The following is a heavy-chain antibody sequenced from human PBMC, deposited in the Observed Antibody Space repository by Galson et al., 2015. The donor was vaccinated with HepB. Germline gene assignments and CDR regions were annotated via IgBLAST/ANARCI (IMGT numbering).Heavy chain of an antibody. V-gene: IGHV3-23*01. J-gene: IGHJ4*02. CDR2: ISGSGGST. Sequence: SLRLSCAASGFTFSSYAISWVRQAPGKGLEWVSAISGSGGSTYYADSVKGRFTISRDNSKNTLYLQMNSLRAEDTAVYYCAKDDDPIVGARGPFDYWGQGTLVTVSS. CDR1: GFTFSSYA. D-gene: IGHD1-26*01. CDR3: AKDDDPIVGARGPFDY.